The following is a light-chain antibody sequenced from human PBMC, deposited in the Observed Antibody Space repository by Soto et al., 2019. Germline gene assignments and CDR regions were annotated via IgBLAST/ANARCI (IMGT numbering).Light chain of an antibody. CDR2: SAS. J-gene: IGKJ1*01. Sequence: ETVLTQSPGTLSLSPGERATLSCRASQSVSSNYLAWYQQKPGQPPRLLIYSASTRDTGISDRFSGSGSGTHFILTIIRLEPEDFAVYYCQQFYSSPPSWTLGKGTKVENK. V-gene: IGKV3-20*01. CDR3: QQFYSSPPSWT. CDR1: QSVSSNY.